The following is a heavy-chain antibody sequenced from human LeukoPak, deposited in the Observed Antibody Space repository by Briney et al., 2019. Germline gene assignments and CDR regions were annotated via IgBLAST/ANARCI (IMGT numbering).Heavy chain of an antibody. CDR2: IKQDGSEK. D-gene: IGHD1-26*01. J-gene: IGHJ4*02. V-gene: IGHV3-7*01. Sequence: GGSLRLSCAASGFTFSSYWMSWVRQAPGKGLEWVANIKQDGSEKCYVDSVKGRFTISRDNAKNSLYLQMNSLRAEDTAVYYCARASDGGTYAGGVDYWGQGTLVTVSS. CDR1: GFTFSSYW. CDR3: ARASDGGTYAGGVDY.